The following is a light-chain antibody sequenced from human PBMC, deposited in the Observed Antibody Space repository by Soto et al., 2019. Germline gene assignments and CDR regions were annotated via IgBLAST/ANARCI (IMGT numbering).Light chain of an antibody. CDR2: DVF. CDR3: CSYAGTYV. CDR1: SNDVGGYDY. Sequence: QSVLTQPRSVSGSPGQSVTISCTGTSNDVGGYDYVSWYQQHPGKVPKVLIYDVFKRPSGVPDRFSGSKSGNTASLTISGLQAEDEAVYYCCSYAGTYVFGGGTKVTVL. V-gene: IGLV2-11*01. J-gene: IGLJ1*01.